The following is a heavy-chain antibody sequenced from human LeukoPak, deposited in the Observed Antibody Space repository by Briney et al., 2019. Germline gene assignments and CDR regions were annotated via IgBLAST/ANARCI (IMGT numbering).Heavy chain of an antibody. CDR2: ISYDGNTK. V-gene: IGHV3-30*18. Sequence: GGSLRLSCAASGFTFSNYAMHWVRQAPGKGLEWVALISYDGNTKYNVDSVKGRFTIFRDNSKNTLYLQMNSLRAEDTAVYYCAKVDHDSSGYYEYYFDYWGQGTLVTVSS. J-gene: IGHJ4*02. CDR1: GFTFSNYA. CDR3: AKVDHDSSGYYEYYFDY. D-gene: IGHD3-22*01.